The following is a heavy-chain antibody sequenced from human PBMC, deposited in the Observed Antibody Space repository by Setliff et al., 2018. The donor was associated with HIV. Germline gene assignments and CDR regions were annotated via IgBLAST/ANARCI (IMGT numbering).Heavy chain of an antibody. J-gene: IGHJ3*01. V-gene: IGHV1-18*01. CDR1: GGTFSSYG. CDR2: ISAYNGNT. Sequence: GASVKVSCKASGGTFSSYGISWVRQAPGQGLEWMGWISAYNGNTNYAQKLQGRVTMTTDTSTSTAYMELRSLRSDDTAVYYCARVPYRSAWFSGGHDAFDVWGQGTMVTVSS. D-gene: IGHD6-19*01. CDR3: ARVPYRSAWFSGGHDAFDV.